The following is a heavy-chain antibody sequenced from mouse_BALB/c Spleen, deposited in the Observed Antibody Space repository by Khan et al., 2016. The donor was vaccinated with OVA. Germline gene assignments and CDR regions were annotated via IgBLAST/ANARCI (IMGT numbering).Heavy chain of an antibody. D-gene: IGHD3-3*01. Sequence: EVQLQESGPDLVKPSLSLSLTCTVTGYSITSDYAWNWIRQFPGHKLEWMGYISYSGRPSYTPSLKSRISITRDTSKNQFFLQLNSVTTEDTATYFCVRGRAYWGQGTLVTVSA. J-gene: IGHJ3*01. CDR1: GYSITSDYA. V-gene: IGHV3-2*02. CDR2: ISYSGRP. CDR3: VRGRAY.